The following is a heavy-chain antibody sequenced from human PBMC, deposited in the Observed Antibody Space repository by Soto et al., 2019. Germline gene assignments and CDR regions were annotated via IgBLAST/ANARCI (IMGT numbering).Heavy chain of an antibody. CDR2: ISGSGGCT. CDR3: ATSDDSSGYGNFDY. V-gene: IGHV3-23*01. Sequence: GGSLRLSCAASGFTFSSYAMSWVRQAPGKGLEWVSAISGSGGCTYYADSGKGRVTISRDNSKNTLYLQMDSLRAEDTAVYYCATSDDSSGYGNFDYWGQGTLVTVSS. J-gene: IGHJ4*02. CDR1: GFTFSSYA. D-gene: IGHD3-22*01.